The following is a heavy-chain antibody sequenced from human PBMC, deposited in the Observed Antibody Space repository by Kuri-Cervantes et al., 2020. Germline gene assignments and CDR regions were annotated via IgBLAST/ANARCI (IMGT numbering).Heavy chain of an antibody. V-gene: IGHV5-51*01. Sequence: GGSLRLSCKGSGYSFTSYWIGWVRQMPGKGLEWMGIIYPGDSDTRYRPSFQGQVTISADKSISTAYLQWSSLKASDTAMYYCARHGDSNNWFFQHWGQGTLVTVSS. J-gene: IGHJ1*01. CDR1: GYSFTSYW. CDR3: ARHGDSNNWFFQH. D-gene: IGHD1-1*01. CDR2: IYPGDSDT.